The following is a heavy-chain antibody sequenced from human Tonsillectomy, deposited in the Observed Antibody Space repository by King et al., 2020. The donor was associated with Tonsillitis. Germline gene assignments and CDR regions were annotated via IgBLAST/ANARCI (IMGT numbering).Heavy chain of an antibody. CDR3: ARTWELPPGAFDI. J-gene: IGHJ3*02. Sequence: QLVQSGAEVKKPGASVKVSCKASGYTFTDYYIHWVRQAPGQGLEWMGWINPNNGDTNYAQKFQGRVTMTRDTSISTASMELSRLRSDDTAVYYCARTWELPPGAFDIWGQGTMVTVSS. V-gene: IGHV1-2*02. CDR2: INPNNGDT. D-gene: IGHD1-26*01. CDR1: GYTFTDYY.